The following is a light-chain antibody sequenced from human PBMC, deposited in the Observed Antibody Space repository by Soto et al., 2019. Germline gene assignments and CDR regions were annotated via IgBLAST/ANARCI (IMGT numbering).Light chain of an antibody. Sequence: EIVMTQSPATLSVSPGERATLSCRASQSVRSNLAWYQQKPGQAPRLLIYDASNRATGIPARFSGSGSGTDFTLTISSLEPEDFAVYYCQQRSSFGQGTRLEI. CDR2: DAS. J-gene: IGKJ5*01. V-gene: IGKV3-11*01. CDR1: QSVRSN. CDR3: QQRSS.